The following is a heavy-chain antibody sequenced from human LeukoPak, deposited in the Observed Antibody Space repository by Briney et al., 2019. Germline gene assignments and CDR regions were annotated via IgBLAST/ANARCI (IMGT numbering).Heavy chain of an antibody. V-gene: IGHV1-69*05. Sequence: ASVKVSCKASGGTFSSYAISWVRQAPGQGLEWMGGIIPIFGTANYAQKFQGRVTITTDESTSTAYMELSSLRSEDTAVYYCARAVVPAAMLRPAGSGYFDYWGQGTLVTVSS. D-gene: IGHD2-2*01. CDR2: IIPIFGTA. CDR1: GGTFSSYA. J-gene: IGHJ4*02. CDR3: ARAVVPAAMLRPAGSGYFDY.